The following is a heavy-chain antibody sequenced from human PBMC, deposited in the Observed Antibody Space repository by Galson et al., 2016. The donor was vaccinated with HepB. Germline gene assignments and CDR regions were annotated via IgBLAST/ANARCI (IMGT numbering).Heavy chain of an antibody. Sequence: LSCAASGFAFSSHWMHWVRQDLGKGLVWVSRINSDGTISNYADSVKGRFTISRDNAKNTLYLQMNSLRAEDTAVYFCVRDHSVVPTTAYNWFDPWGRGTLVTVSS. V-gene: IGHV3-74*01. D-gene: IGHD4-23*01. CDR3: VRDHSVVPTTAYNWFDP. CDR1: GFAFSSHW. CDR2: INSDGTIS. J-gene: IGHJ5*02.